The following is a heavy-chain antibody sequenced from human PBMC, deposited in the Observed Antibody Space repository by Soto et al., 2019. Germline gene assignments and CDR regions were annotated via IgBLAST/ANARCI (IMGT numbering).Heavy chain of an antibody. Sequence: QVQLVESGGGVVQPGRSLRLSCAASGFIFSHCGMHWVRQAPGKGLEWVAVISYDGSNEDYADSVKGRLTISRDNSKNTLYLQMSGLRVEDTAVYYCAKGWYSSGWIDYWGQGTLVTVSS. CDR3: AKGWYSSGWIDY. CDR1: GFIFSHCG. J-gene: IGHJ4*02. D-gene: IGHD6-19*01. V-gene: IGHV3-30*18. CDR2: ISYDGSNE.